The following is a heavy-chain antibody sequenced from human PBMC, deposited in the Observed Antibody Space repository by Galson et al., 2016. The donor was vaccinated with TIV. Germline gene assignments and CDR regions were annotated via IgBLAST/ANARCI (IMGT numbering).Heavy chain of an antibody. CDR1: GHTFTDYY. CDR3: ARKSSNDY. J-gene: IGHJ4*02. CDR2: INPKTGGT. D-gene: IGHD1-26*01. V-gene: IGHV1-2*02. Sequence: SVKVSCKASGHTFTDYYMHWVRQAPGQGLEWMGWINPKTGGTNYAQKFQSRVTMTRDTSIRTAYMEVVSLRSDDTAVYFCARKSSNDYWGQGTLVIVSS.